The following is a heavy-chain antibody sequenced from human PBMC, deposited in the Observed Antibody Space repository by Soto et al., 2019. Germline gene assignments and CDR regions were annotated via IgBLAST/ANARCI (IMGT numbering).Heavy chain of an antibody. Sequence: QVHLAESGGGVVQPGTSLRLSCAASGFPFDRYAIHWVRQAPGKGLEWVAAIGYDGSYTYYGESVKGRFLISRDNSTNTVFLEMNSLRAEDAAVYFCAKGRIAVAAGAFDSWGPGTRVIVSS. CDR1: GFPFDRYA. CDR3: AKGRIAVAAGAFDS. J-gene: IGHJ3*01. D-gene: IGHD6-19*01. V-gene: IGHV3-33*03. CDR2: IGYDGSYT.